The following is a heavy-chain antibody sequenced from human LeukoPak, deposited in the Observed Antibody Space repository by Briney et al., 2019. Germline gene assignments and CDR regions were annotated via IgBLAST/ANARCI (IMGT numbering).Heavy chain of an antibody. CDR2: IIPIFGTA. J-gene: IGHJ5*02. CDR3: ARGPASSSSSSYWFDP. V-gene: IGHV1-69*05. D-gene: IGHD6-6*01. CDR1: GGTFSSYA. Sequence: VASVKVSCKASGGTFSSYAISWVRQAPGQGLEWMGRIIPIFGTANYAQKFQGRVTITTDESTSTAYMELSGLRSEDTAVYHCARGPASSSSSSYWFDPWGQGTLVTVSS.